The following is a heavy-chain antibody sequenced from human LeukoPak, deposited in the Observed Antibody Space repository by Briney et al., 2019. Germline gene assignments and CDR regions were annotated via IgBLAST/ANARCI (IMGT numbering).Heavy chain of an antibody. CDR1: GFTFSSYA. Sequence: GGSLTLSCSASGFTFSSYAMHWVRQAPGKGLEYVSAISSNGGSTYYADSVKGRFTISRDNSKNTLYLQMSSLRAEDTAVYYCVKDRANGNDVLDYWGQGTLVTVSS. CDR2: ISSNGGST. J-gene: IGHJ4*02. CDR3: VKDRANGNDVLDY. D-gene: IGHD1-20*01. V-gene: IGHV3-64D*06.